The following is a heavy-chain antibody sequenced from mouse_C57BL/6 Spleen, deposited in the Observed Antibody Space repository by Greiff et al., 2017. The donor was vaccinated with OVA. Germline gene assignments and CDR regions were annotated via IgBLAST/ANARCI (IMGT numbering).Heavy chain of an antibody. CDR2: INPNNGGT. V-gene: IGHV1-26*01. Sequence: EVQLQQSGPELVKPGASVKISCKASGYTFTDYYMNWVKQSHGKSLEWIGDINPNNGGTSYNQKFKGKATLTVDKSSSTAYMELRSLTSEDSAVYYCECSNYVRGPMDYWGQGTSVTVSS. CDR1: GYTFTDYY. J-gene: IGHJ4*01. CDR3: ECSNYVRGPMDY. D-gene: IGHD2-5*01.